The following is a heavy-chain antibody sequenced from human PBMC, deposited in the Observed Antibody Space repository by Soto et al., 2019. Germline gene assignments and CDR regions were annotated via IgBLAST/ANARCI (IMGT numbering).Heavy chain of an antibody. D-gene: IGHD2-15*01. CDR1: GFTFSNYW. CDR2: INSDGSVS. J-gene: IGHJ6*03. CDR3: ARGDCVGGTCYSLAGSFYYYMDV. V-gene: IGHV3-74*02. Sequence: EVQLVESGGGLVQPGGSLRLSCAASGFTFSNYWMYWVRQAPGKGLEWVSRINSDGSVSSYADSVKGRLTISRDNVKXXXXXXXXXXXXXXXXXXYCARGDCVGGTCYSLAGSFYYYMDVWGKGTTVTVFS.